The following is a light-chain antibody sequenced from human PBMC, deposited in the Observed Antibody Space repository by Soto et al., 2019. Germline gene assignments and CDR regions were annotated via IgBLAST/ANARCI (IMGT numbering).Light chain of an antibody. CDR1: QSVSRF. Sequence: EIVMTQSPATLSVSPGERVTLSCRASQSVSRFLAWYQQRPGQAPRLLIYDKSTRATGVPARFSGSGSGTEFSLTISSLQSEDFAVYYCQQYDNWPPCTLGQGTKLEVK. CDR3: QQYDNWPPCT. V-gene: IGKV3-15*01. CDR2: DKS. J-gene: IGKJ2*02.